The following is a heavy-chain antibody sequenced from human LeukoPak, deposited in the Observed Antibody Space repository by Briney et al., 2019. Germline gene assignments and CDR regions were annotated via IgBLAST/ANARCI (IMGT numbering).Heavy chain of an antibody. CDR2: INHSGST. J-gene: IGHJ4*02. Sequence: PSETLSLTCAVYGESFSGYYWSWIRQPPGKGLEWIGEINHSGSTNYNPSLKSRVTISVDTSKNQFSLKLSSVTAADTAVYYCAHTTVTMGVWGQGTLVTVSS. D-gene: IGHD4-17*01. V-gene: IGHV4-34*01. CDR3: AHTTVTMGV. CDR1: GESFSGYY.